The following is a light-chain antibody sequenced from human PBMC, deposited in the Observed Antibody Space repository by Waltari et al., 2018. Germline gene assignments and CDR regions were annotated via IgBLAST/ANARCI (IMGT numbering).Light chain of an antibody. CDR1: SSDIGFYNY. V-gene: IGLV2-14*03. CDR2: DVY. CDR3: NSYTGSSSWV. Sequence: QSALTQPASVSGSPGQSITTSSTGTSSDIGFYNYVSWYQQHPGKAPQLIIYDVYERPSGVSNRFSGSKSGNTASLTISGLQAEDEADYYCNSYTGSSSWVFGGGTKLTVL. J-gene: IGLJ3*02.